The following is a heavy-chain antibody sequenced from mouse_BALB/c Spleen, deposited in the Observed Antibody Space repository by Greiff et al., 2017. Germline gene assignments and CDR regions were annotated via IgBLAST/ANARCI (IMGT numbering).Heavy chain of an antibody. CDR2: INPSNGRT. Sequence: QDQLQQPGAELVKPGASVKLSCKASGYTFTSYWMHWVKQRPGQGLEWIGEINPSNGRTNYNEKFKSKATLTVDKSSSTAYMQLSSLTSEDSAVYYCARGYGNPPWFAYWGQGTLVTVSA. CDR1: GYTFTSYW. D-gene: IGHD2-10*02. J-gene: IGHJ3*01. V-gene: IGHV1S81*02. CDR3: ARGYGNPPWFAY.